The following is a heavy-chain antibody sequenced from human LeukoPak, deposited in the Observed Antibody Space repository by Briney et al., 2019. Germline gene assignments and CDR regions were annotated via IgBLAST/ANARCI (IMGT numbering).Heavy chain of an antibody. D-gene: IGHD3-3*01. Sequence: SETLSLTCTVSGGSISSYYWSWLRQPPGKGLEWIGYIYYSGSTNYNPSLKSRVTISVDTSKNQFSLKLSSVTAADTAVYYCARAYDFWSGYDYWGQGTLVTVSS. V-gene: IGHV4-59*01. CDR3: ARAYDFWSGYDY. J-gene: IGHJ4*02. CDR2: IYYSGST. CDR1: GGSISSYY.